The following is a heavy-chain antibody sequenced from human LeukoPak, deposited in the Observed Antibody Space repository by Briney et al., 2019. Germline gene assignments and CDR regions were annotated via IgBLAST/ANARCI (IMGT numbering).Heavy chain of an antibody. J-gene: IGHJ3*02. V-gene: IGHV1-18*01. CDR1: GYTFTSYG. Sequence: ASVKVSCKASGYTFTSYGISWVRQAPGQGLEWMGWISAYNGNTNYAQKLQGRVTMTTDTSTSTAYMELRRLRSDDTAVYYCAREDAARRGYDAFDIWGQGTMVTVSS. CDR2: ISAYNGNT. CDR3: AREDAARRGYDAFDI. D-gene: IGHD6-6*01.